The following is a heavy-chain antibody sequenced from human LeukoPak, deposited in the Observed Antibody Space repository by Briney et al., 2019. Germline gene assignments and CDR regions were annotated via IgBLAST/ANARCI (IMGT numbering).Heavy chain of an antibody. D-gene: IGHD2-2*01. CDR2: IYYSGST. CDR1: GYSISSSYY. V-gene: IGHV4-39*01. Sequence: SETLSLTCTVSGYSISSSYYWGWIRQPPGKGLEWIGSIYYSGSTYYNPSLKSRVTISVDTSKNQFSLKLSSVTAADTAVYYCARHRVVVPAAIVLDAFDIWGQGTMVTVSS. J-gene: IGHJ3*02. CDR3: ARHRVVVPAAIVLDAFDI.